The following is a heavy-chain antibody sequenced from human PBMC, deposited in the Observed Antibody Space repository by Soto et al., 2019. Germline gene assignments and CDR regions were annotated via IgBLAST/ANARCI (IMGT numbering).Heavy chain of an antibody. D-gene: IGHD3-3*01. Sequence: SETLSLTCAVYGGSFSGYCWSWIRQPPGKGLEWIGEINHSGSTNYNPSLKSRVTISLDTSKNQFSLRLSSVTAADTAVYYCASPYYDFWRGSKRSFDYWGQGTRVTVS. V-gene: IGHV4-34*01. CDR3: ASPYYDFWRGSKRSFDY. CDR2: INHSGST. CDR1: GGSFSGYC. J-gene: IGHJ4*02.